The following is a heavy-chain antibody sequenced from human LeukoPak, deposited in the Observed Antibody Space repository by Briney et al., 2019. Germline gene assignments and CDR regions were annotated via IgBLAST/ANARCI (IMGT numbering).Heavy chain of an antibody. J-gene: IGHJ4*02. CDR3: ANSGIAAPTSDY. CDR1: GFRFNTYW. Sequence: GGSLRLSCAASGFRFNTYWMSWVRQAPGKGLEWVANIKQDGNEKYYADSVKGRFTISRDNSKNTLYLQMNSLRAEDTAVYYCANSGIAAPTSDYWGQGTLVTVSS. D-gene: IGHD6-13*01. CDR2: IKQDGNEK. V-gene: IGHV3-7*03.